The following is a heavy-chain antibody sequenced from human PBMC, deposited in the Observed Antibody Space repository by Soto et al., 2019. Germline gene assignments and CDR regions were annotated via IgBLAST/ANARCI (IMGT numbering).Heavy chain of an antibody. CDR2: IYYSGST. J-gene: IGHJ6*02. V-gene: IGHV4-30-4*01. CDR1: GGSVSSGDYY. CDR3: ARDDADYYYYGMDV. Sequence: SETLSLTCTVSGGSVSSGDYYGGWIRQPPGKGLEWIGYIYYSGSTYYNPSLKSRVTISVDTSKNQFSLKLSSVTAADTAVYYCARDDADYYYYGMDVWGQGTTVTVSS.